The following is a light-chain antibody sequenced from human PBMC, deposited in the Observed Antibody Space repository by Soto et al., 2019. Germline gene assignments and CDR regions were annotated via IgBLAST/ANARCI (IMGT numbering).Light chain of an antibody. CDR1: QSIRGSN. CDR2: GAS. CDR3: QQRSNWPPIT. V-gene: IGKV3-15*01. Sequence: EIVLTQSPGTLSLSPGQRATLSCRASQSIRGSNLAWYQQKPGQAPRLLIYGASTRATGIPARFSGSGSGTEFTLTISSLQSEDFAVYYCQQRSNWPPITFGQGTRLEIK. J-gene: IGKJ5*01.